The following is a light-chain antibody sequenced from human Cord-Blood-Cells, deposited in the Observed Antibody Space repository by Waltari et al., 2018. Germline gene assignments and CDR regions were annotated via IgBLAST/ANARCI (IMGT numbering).Light chain of an antibody. CDR1: QSISSW. CDR3: QQYNSYSPQ. V-gene: IGKV1-5*03. CDR2: KAS. Sequence: DIQMTQSPSTLSASVGDRVTITCRASQSISSWLAWYQQKPGKAPKLLIYKASSLESGVPSRFSVSGSGTEFTLTISSLQPDDFATYYCQQYNSYSPQFGQGTKVEIK. J-gene: IGKJ1*01.